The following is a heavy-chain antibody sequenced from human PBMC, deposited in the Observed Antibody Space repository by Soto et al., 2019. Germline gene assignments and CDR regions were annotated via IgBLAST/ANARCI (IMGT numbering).Heavy chain of an antibody. CDR3: ATRRDASYYYYGMDV. V-gene: IGHV3-23*01. CDR1: GFTFSTYA. CDR2: ISGSGGST. D-gene: IGHD2-2*01. J-gene: IGHJ6*02. Sequence: GGSLRLSCAASGFTFSTYAMSWVRQAPGKGLEWVSAISGSGGSTYYADSVKGRFTISRDNSKNTLFLQMNSLRAEDTAVYYCATRRDASYYYYGMDVWGQGTTVTVSS.